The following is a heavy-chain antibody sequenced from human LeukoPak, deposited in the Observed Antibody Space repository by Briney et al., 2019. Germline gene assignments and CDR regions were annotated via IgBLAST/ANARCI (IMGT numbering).Heavy chain of an antibody. CDR1: GFTFSSYS. D-gene: IGHD3-16*01. V-gene: IGHV3-21*01. J-gene: IGHJ5*02. CDR2: ISNSSSYI. Sequence: GGSLRLSCAASGFTFSSYSMNWVRQAPGKGLEWVSSISNSSSYIYYADSVKGRFTISRDNAKNSLYLQMNSLRAEDTAVYYCAGVGDGGWFDPWGQGTLVTVSS. CDR3: AGVGDGGWFDP.